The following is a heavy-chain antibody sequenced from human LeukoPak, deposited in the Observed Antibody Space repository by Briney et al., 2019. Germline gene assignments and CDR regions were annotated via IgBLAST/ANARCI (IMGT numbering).Heavy chain of an antibody. CDR3: ARHFAAPGSADY. D-gene: IGHD3-10*01. Sequence: SETLSLTCTVSGGSISSTSYYWGWIRQPPEKGLEWIGSIYYSGSTYYNPSLKSRVTISVDTSKNQFSLKLNSLTAADTAVYYCARHFAAPGSADYWGQGTLVTVSS. CDR2: IYYSGST. J-gene: IGHJ4*02. CDR1: GGSISSTSYY. V-gene: IGHV4-39*01.